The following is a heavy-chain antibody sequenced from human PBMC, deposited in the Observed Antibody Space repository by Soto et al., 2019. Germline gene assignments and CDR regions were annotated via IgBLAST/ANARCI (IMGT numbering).Heavy chain of an antibody. Sequence: GGSLRLSCAASGFTFSSYAMSWVRQAPGKGLEWVSAISGSGGSTYYADSVKGRFTISRDNSKNTLYLQMNSLRAEDTAVYYCAKDREEYCSSTSCLRVDIWGQGTMVTVSS. CDR2: ISGSGGST. D-gene: IGHD2-2*01. CDR3: AKDREEYCSSTSCLRVDI. CDR1: GFTFSSYA. V-gene: IGHV3-23*01. J-gene: IGHJ3*02.